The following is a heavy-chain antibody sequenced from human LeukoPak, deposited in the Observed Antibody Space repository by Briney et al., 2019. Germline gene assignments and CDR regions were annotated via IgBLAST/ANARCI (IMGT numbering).Heavy chain of an antibody. V-gene: IGHV4-61*08. J-gene: IGHJ4*02. CDR2: IYYSGST. CDR3: ARHPDPYYYDSSGSRSFFDY. D-gene: IGHD3-22*01. CDR1: GGSISSGGYY. Sequence: SETLSLTCTVSGGSISSGGYYWSWIRQPPGKGLEWIGYIYYSGSTNYNPSLKSRVTISVDTSKNQFSLKLSSVTAADTAVYYCARHPDPYYYDSSGSRSFFDYWGQGTLVTVSS.